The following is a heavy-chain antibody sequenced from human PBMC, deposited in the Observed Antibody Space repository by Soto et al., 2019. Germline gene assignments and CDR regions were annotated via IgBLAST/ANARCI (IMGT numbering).Heavy chain of an antibody. V-gene: IGHV5-51*06. CDR1: GYNFNNFW. J-gene: IGHJ4*02. CDR3: ARALTGVPQQYHFEN. Sequence: GESLKISCKGSGYNFNNFWISWVRQMPVRGLEWMGIIYIGDSDTRYSPSFRGLVTISADRSISTAYLQIRSLTASDTAIYYCARALTGVPQQYHFENFGQGAPVTFCS. CDR2: IYIGDSDT. D-gene: IGHD3-9*01.